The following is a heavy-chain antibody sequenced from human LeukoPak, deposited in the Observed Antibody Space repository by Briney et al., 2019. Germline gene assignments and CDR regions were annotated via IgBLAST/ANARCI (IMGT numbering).Heavy chain of an antibody. Sequence: SETLSLTCTVSGGSISSSSYYWGWIRQPPGKGLEWIGSIYYSGSTYYNPSLKSRVTISVDMSKNQFSLKLSSVTAADTAVYFCASDRYYYASGSGWFDPWGQGTLVTVSS. CDR3: ASDRYYYASGSGWFDP. J-gene: IGHJ5*02. D-gene: IGHD3-10*01. CDR2: IYYSGST. V-gene: IGHV4-39*07. CDR1: GGSISSSSYY.